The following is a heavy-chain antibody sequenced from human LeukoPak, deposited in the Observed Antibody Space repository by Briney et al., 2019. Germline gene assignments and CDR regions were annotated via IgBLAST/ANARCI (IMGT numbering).Heavy chain of an antibody. J-gene: IGHJ4*02. Sequence: ASVKVSCKASGYTFTNYYMYWVRQAPGQGPEFMGVIHPSGGGTTYAQKFQGRVTLTKDTATSTVYIELGSLRSDDTAVYDCARMAMDPAMVTNFFDLWGQGTLLIVSA. V-gene: IGHV1-46*01. D-gene: IGHD5-18*01. CDR1: GYTFTNYY. CDR3: ARMAMDPAMVTNFFDL. CDR2: IHPSGGGT.